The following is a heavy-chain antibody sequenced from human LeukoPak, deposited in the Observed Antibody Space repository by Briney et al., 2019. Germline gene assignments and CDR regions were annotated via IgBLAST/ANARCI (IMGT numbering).Heavy chain of an antibody. CDR3: AKLYGDTVAFDI. CDR2: ISSSGSTI. J-gene: IGHJ3*02. CDR1: GFTFSDYY. D-gene: IGHD4-17*01. Sequence: GGSLRLSCAASGFTFSDYYMSWIRQAPGKGLEWVSYISSSGSTIYYADSVKGRFTISRDNSKNTLYLQMNSLRAEDTAVYYCAKLYGDTVAFDIWGQGTMVTVSS. V-gene: IGHV3-11*01.